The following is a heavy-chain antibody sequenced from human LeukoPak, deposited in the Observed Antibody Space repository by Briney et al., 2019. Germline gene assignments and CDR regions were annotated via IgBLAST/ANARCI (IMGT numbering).Heavy chain of an antibody. CDR2: ISDTGVST. D-gene: IGHD6-13*01. CDR1: GFTFSSYA. J-gene: IGHJ4*02. CDR3: AKDRSDSSRWYVGSH. Sequence: GGSLRLSCAASGFTFSSYAMSWVRQVPGEGLEWVAAISDTGVSTYYADSVKGRFTISRDNSKNTLYLQMNSLRVEDTAVYYCAKDRSDSSRWYVGSHWGQGTLVTVSS. V-gene: IGHV3-23*01.